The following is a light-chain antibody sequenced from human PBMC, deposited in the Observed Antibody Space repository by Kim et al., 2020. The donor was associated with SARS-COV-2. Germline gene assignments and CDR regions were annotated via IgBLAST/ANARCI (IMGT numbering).Light chain of an antibody. V-gene: IGKV1-39*01. CDR3: QQTYISPFT. CDR2: AAS. Sequence: ASVGDRVTLTCRTSQNINSHLNWYHQKPGRAPKLLIYAASTLQGGVPSRFSGGGSETDFTLTISSLQPEDFATYFCQQTYISPFTFGPGTKVDIK. J-gene: IGKJ3*01. CDR1: QNINSH.